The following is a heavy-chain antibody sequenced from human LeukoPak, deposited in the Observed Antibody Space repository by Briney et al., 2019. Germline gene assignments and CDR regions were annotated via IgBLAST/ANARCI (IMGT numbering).Heavy chain of an antibody. CDR3: ARGVGATRERTFDY. V-gene: IGHV1-2*06. CDR2: IDPNSGGT. CDR1: GYTFTGYY. J-gene: IGHJ4*02. Sequence: AASVKVSCKASGYTFTGYYMHWVRQAPGQGLEWMGRIDPNSGGTNYAQKFQGRVTMTRDTSISTAYMELSRLRSDDTAVYYCARGVGATRERTFDYWGQGTLVTVSS. D-gene: IGHD1-26*01.